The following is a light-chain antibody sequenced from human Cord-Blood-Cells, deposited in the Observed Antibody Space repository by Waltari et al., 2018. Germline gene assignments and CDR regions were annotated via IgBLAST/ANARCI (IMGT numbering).Light chain of an antibody. CDR2: DAS. Sequence: DIQLTQSRSTRSASVGDRVTITCRASQSISSWLAWYQQKPGKAPKLLIYDASTLESGVPSRFSGSGSGTEFTLTISSLQPDDFATYYCQQYNSYPPTFCGGTKVEIK. CDR1: QSISSW. V-gene: IGKV1-5*01. J-gene: IGKJ4*01. CDR3: QQYNSYPPT.